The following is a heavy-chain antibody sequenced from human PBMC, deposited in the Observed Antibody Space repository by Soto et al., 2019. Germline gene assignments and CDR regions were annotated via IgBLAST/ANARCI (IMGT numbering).Heavy chain of an antibody. CDR2: IKQDGSEN. Sequence: HPGGSLRLSCAASGFTFSSYWMSWVRQAPGKGLEWVANIKQDGSENYYVDSVRGRFTISRDNSKNTLFLQMNTLRAEDTAIYYCAKRELDDNWGQGTLVTVS. J-gene: IGHJ4*02. CDR3: AKRELDDN. CDR1: GFTFSSYW. D-gene: IGHD1-7*01. V-gene: IGHV3-7*03.